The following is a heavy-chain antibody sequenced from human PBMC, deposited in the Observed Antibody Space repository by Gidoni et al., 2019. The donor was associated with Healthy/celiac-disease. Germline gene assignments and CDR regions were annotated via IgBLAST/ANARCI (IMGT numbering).Heavy chain of an antibody. CDR1: CFPFSSYA. V-gene: IGHV3-23*01. Sequence: EVQLLESGGVLVQPGGSLILSCAASCFPFSSYAMSWVRQAPGKGLEWVSAISGSGGSKYYTDSVKGRFTISRDNSKNTLYLQMNSLRAEDTAVYDCAKDPYGDDVSFDYWGQGTLVTVSS. D-gene: IGHD4-17*01. CDR2: ISGSGGSK. J-gene: IGHJ4*02. CDR3: AKDPYGDDVSFDY.